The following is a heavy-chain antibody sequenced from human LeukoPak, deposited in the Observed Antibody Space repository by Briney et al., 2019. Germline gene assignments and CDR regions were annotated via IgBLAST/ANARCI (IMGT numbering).Heavy chain of an antibody. J-gene: IGHJ4*02. CDR3: AKDRRSLLRFDY. V-gene: IGHV3-30*18. CDR1: GFTFSSYG. CDR2: ISYDGSNK. D-gene: IGHD2-15*01. Sequence: GGSLRLSCAASGFTFSSYGMHWVRQAPGKGLEWVAVISYDGSNKYYADSVKGRFTISRDNSKNTLYLQMNSLRAEDTAVYYCAKDRRSLLRFDYRGQGTLVTVSS.